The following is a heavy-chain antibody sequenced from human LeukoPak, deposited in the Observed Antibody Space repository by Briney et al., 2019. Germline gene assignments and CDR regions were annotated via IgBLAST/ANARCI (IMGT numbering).Heavy chain of an antibody. V-gene: IGHV3-23*01. CDR3: ARGTVRIPSYYFGMDV. Sequence: GGSLRLSCAASGVTFGTDGMSWVRQAPGKGLEWVSAISGSGGSTYYADSVKGRFTISRDTSKDTLYLQMNSLRAEDTAVYFCARGTVRIPSYYFGMDVWGQGTTVTVSS. CDR2: ISGSGGST. CDR1: GVTFGTDG. D-gene: IGHD1-14*01. J-gene: IGHJ6*02.